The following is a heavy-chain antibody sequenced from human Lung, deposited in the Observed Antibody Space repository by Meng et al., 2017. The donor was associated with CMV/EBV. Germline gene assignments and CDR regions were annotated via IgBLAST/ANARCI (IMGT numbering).Heavy chain of an antibody. CDR1: GFTFNTYA. CDR2: ISYDGSNK. Sequence: GGSXRLXCAASGFTFNTYAMHWVRQAPGKGLEWVAVISYDGSNKYTADSVQGRLTISRDNSKNNLYLQMNSLTVEDTAVYYCVRDQGGESMIAVLIERFGMDVXGQGXTVTVSS. D-gene: IGHD3-22*01. V-gene: IGHV3-30*04. J-gene: IGHJ6*02. CDR3: VRDQGGESMIAVLIERFGMDV.